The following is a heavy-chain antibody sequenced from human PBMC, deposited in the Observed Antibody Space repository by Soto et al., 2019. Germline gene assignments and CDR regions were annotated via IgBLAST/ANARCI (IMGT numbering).Heavy chain of an antibody. CDR2: IYPGDSDT. V-gene: IGHV5-51*01. CDR3: AQLGHVPPYYGMDV. CDR1: GYKDSTWHNFTSYW. D-gene: IGHD7-27*01. Sequence: GESLKISCMGCGYKDSTWHNFTSYWIAWVRQMPGEGLEWMGIIYPGDSDTRYSPSFQGQVTISADKSISTAYLQWSSLKASDTAMYYCAQLGHVPPYYGMDVWGQGTTVTVSS. J-gene: IGHJ6*02.